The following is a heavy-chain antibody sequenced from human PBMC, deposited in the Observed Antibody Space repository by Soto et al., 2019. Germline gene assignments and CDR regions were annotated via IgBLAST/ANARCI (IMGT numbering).Heavy chain of an antibody. CDR3: ARVSPRKYVFGAY. J-gene: IGHJ4*02. CDR1: GFTFSSYA. V-gene: IGHV3-30-3*01. CDR2: ISYDGSNK. D-gene: IGHD3-10*02. Sequence: GGSLRLSCAASGFTFSSYAMHWVRQAPGKGLEWVAVISYDGSNKYYADSVKGRFTISRDNSKNTLYLQMNSLRAEDTAVYYCARVSPRKYVFGAYWGQGTLVTVSS.